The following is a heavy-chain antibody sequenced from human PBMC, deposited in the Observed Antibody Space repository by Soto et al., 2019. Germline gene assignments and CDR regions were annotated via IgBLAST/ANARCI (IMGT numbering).Heavy chain of an antibody. Sequence: ASLKVSCKVSGYTLTELSMHWVRQAPGKGLEWMGGFDPEDGETIYAQKFQGRVTMTEDTSTDTAYMELSSLRSEDTAVYYCANINWNPFQFDYWGQGTLVTVSS. CDR1: GYTLTELS. D-gene: IGHD1-1*01. J-gene: IGHJ4*02. CDR2: FDPEDGET. V-gene: IGHV1-24*01. CDR3: ANINWNPFQFDY.